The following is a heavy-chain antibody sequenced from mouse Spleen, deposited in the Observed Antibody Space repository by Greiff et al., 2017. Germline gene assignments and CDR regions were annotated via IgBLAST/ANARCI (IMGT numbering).Heavy chain of an antibody. CDR3: ARPRQLGLPYYAMDY. CDR2: IHPNSGST. Sequence: VQLQQPGAELVKPGASVKLSCKASGYTFTSYWMHWVKQRPGQGLEWIGMIHPNSGSTNYNEKFKSKATLTVDKSSSTAYMQLSSLTSEDSAVYYCARPRQLGLPYYAMDYWGQGTSVTVSS. CDR1: GYTFTSYW. D-gene: IGHD3-2*01. V-gene: IGHV1-64*01. J-gene: IGHJ4*01.